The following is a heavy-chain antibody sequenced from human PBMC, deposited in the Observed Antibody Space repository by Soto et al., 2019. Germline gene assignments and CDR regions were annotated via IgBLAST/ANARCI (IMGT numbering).Heavy chain of an antibody. CDR1: GFTFSHAW. CDR2: IKSKADGEAK. V-gene: IGHV3-15*01. D-gene: IGHD4-4*01. Sequence: GGSLRLSCAASGFTFSHAWMSWVRQAPGKGLEWVGRIKSKADGEAKDYGAPVRGRFTISRDDSQDILYLHMNSLRIEDTAVYYCCVIKRRDQYSTSGYWFDPWGPGTLVTVSS. J-gene: IGHJ5*02. CDR3: CVIKRRDQYSTSGYWFDP.